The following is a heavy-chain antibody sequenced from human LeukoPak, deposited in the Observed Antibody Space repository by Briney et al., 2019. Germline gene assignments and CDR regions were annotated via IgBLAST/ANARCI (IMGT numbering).Heavy chain of an antibody. J-gene: IGHJ4*02. CDR1: GFTFSSYS. CDR2: ISSSSSTI. CDR3: ARVGYGGYDRQFDY. D-gene: IGHD5-12*01. V-gene: IGHV3-48*01. Sequence: GGSLRLSCAASGFTFSSYSMNWVRRAPGKGLEWVSYISSSSSTIYYADSVKGRFTISRDNAKNSLYLQMNSLRAEDTAVYYCARVGYGGYDRQFDYWGQGTLVTVSS.